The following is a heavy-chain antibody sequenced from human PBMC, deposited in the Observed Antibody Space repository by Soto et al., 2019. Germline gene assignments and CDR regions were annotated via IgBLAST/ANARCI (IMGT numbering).Heavy chain of an antibody. CDR3: ARDYYGSGHDY. J-gene: IGHJ4*02. Sequence: GGSLRLSCAASGFTFSSYWMHWVRQAPGKGLVWVSRINSEGSITNYADSVKGRFTISRDNAKNTLYLQMNSLRVEDTAVYYCARDYYGSGHDYWGQGTLVTSPQ. CDR1: GFTFSSYW. V-gene: IGHV3-74*01. CDR2: INSEGSIT. D-gene: IGHD3-10*01.